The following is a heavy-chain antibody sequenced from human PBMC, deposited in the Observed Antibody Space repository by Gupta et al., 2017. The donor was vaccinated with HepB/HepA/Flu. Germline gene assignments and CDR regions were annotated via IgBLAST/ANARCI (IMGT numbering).Heavy chain of an antibody. Sequence: QAQLVQSGAEVKKPGASVMVSCRASGYPFPGYYMHWVRQAPGQGLEWKGWINPNSGGTNYAQKFQGRVTMTRDTSISTAYMELSRLRSDDTAVYYCASLTWRPTFEFDYWGQGTLVTGSS. V-gene: IGHV1-2*02. CDR1: GYPFPGYY. J-gene: IGHJ4*02. D-gene: IGHD1-1*01. CDR3: ASLTWRPTFEFDY. CDR2: INPNSGGT.